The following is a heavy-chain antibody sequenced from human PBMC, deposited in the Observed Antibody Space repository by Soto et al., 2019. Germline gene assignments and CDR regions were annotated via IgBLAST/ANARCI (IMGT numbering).Heavy chain of an antibody. V-gene: IGHV3-11*06. CDR1: GFTLSDYF. CDR3: ARIQLASYAFDI. D-gene: IGHD1-1*01. Sequence: QVQLVESGGGTVKPGGSLRLSCAATGFTLSDYFMAWVRQSSRQGLEWIASSSSSGGYITYADSVRGRFTISRDNAKSSLYLQMNSLRTEDTAVYYCARIQLASYAFDIRGQGAMVAVSS. CDR2: SSSSGGYI. J-gene: IGHJ3*02.